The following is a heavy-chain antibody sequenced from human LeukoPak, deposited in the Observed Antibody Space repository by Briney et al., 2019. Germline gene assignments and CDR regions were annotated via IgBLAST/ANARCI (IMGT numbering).Heavy chain of an antibody. J-gene: IGHJ4*02. CDR3: AKDLGDYGGNSDLNY. CDR1: GFTFSSYG. D-gene: IGHD4-23*01. Sequence: PGGSLRLSCAASGFTFSSYGMHWVRQAPGKGLEWVAVIWYDGSNKYYADSVKGRFTISRDNSKNTLYLQMNSLRAEDTAVYYCAKDLGDYGGNSDLNYWGQGTLVTVSS. CDR2: IWYDGSNK. V-gene: IGHV3-33*06.